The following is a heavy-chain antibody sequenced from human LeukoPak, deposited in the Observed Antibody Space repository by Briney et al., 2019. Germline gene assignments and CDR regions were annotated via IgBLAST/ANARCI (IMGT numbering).Heavy chain of an antibody. V-gene: IGHV1-69*02. Sequence: ASVKVSCKASGGTFSSYTISWVRQAPGQGLEWMGRIIPILGIANYAQKFQGRVTITADKSTSTAYMELSSLRSEDTAVYYCARSPYNWNSGGNYYYMDVWGKGTTVTVSS. J-gene: IGHJ6*03. CDR2: IIPILGIA. CDR1: GGTFSSYT. D-gene: IGHD1-7*01. CDR3: ARSPYNWNSGGNYYYMDV.